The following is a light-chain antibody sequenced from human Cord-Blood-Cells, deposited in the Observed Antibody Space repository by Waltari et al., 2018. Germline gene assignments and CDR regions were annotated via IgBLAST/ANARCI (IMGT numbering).Light chain of an antibody. CDR3: QQSYSTPLT. V-gene: IGKV1-39*01. Sequence: DIQMTQSPPSLSASVGDRVTITCRASQSLSSYLNWYQQKPGKAPKLLIYAASSLQSGVPSRFSGSGSGTDFTLTISSLQPEDFATYYCQQSYSTPLTFGGGTKVEIK. CDR1: QSLSSY. J-gene: IGKJ4*01. CDR2: AAS.